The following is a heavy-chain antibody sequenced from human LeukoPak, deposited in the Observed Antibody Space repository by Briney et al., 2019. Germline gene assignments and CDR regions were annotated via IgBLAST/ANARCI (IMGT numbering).Heavy chain of an antibody. CDR3: ARGPRIAVAGTLDY. V-gene: IGHV7-4-1*02. CDR2: INTNTGNP. D-gene: IGHD6-19*01. J-gene: IGHJ4*02. CDR1: GYTFTRNA. Sequence: ASVKVSCRASGYTFTRNAVNWVRQAPGQGLEWMGWINTNTGNPTYAQGFTGRFVFSLDTSVSTAYLQISSLKAEDTAVYYCARGPRIAVAGTLDYWGQGTLVTVSS.